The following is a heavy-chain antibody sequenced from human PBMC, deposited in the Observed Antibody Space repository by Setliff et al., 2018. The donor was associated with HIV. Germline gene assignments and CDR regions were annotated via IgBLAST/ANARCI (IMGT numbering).Heavy chain of an antibody. CDR1: GFTFNNAW. Sequence: WGSLSLSCAASGFTFNNAWMYWVRQAPGKGLEWVGRIKSKTDGGTTDYSAPVNGRFSLSRDDSKNTLYLQMNSLKTEDTAVYYCFTAASGFIRASWGRGALVTVSS. CDR2: IKSKTDGGTT. J-gene: IGHJ5*02. V-gene: IGHV3-15*01. CDR3: FTAASGFIRAS. D-gene: IGHD2-15*01.